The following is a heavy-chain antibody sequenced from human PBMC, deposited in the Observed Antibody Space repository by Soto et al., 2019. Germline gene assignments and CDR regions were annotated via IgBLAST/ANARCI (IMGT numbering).Heavy chain of an antibody. CDR2: ITSGGTVF. Sequence: GGSLRLSCAASGFNVGDYEMNWVRQAPGKRLEWISMITSGGTVFYYADSVRGRFAISRDDTENSLHLQMNSLRVEDTAMYYCARGRYALGVWGQGTTVTVSS. CDR3: ARGRYALGV. D-gene: IGHD3-9*01. V-gene: IGHV3-48*03. CDR1: GFNVGDYE. J-gene: IGHJ6*02.